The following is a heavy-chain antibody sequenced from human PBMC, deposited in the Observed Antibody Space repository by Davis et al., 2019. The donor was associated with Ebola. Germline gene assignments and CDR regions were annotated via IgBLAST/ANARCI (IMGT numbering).Heavy chain of an antibody. J-gene: IGHJ4*02. Sequence: GESLKISCAASGFTFSSYGMHWVRQAPGKGLEWVAVIWYDGSNKYYADSVKGRFTISRDNSKNTLYLQMNSLRAEDTAVYYCTSTIFGVVIRDYWGQGTLVTVSS. V-gene: IGHV3-33*01. CDR2: IWYDGSNK. CDR1: GFTFSSYG. CDR3: TSTIFGVVIRDY. D-gene: IGHD3-3*01.